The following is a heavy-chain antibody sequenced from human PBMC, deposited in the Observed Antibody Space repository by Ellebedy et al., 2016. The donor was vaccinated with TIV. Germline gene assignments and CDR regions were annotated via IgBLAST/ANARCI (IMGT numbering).Heavy chain of an antibody. J-gene: IGHJ4*01. D-gene: IGHD5-18*01. CDR1: GFSVSNNY. Sequence: GESLKISCTASGFSVSNNYMAWVRQAPGKGLEWVSVINSDGTTNYADSVKGRFTIYRDNYENTLHLQMDSLRVEDTAVYYCARDTHSYVRFDYWGQGTLVTVSS. CDR2: INSDGTT. CDR3: ARDTHSYVRFDY. V-gene: IGHV3-53*01.